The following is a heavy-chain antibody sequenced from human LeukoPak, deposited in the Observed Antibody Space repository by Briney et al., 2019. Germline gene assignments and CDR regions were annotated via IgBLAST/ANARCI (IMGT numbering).Heavy chain of an antibody. Sequence: PGGSLRLTCAASGFTFSSYSMNWVRQAPGKGLEWVSSISSSSSYIYYADSVKGRFTISRDNAKNSLYLQMNSLRAEDTAVYYCASSGQLRLYYSDYWGQGTLVTVSS. CDR1: GFTFSSYS. V-gene: IGHV3-21*01. D-gene: IGHD1-7*01. CDR3: ASSGQLRLYYSDY. CDR2: ISSSSSYI. J-gene: IGHJ4*02.